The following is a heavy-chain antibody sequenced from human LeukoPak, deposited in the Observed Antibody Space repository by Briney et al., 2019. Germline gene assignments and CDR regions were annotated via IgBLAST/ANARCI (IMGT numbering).Heavy chain of an antibody. V-gene: IGHV3-9*01. J-gene: IGHJ6*02. CDR3: VRDSVKVRGGRYYYYGMDV. CDR2: ISWNSGSI. CDR1: GFTFDDYA. Sequence: GRSLRLSCAASGFTFDDYAMHWVRQAPGKGLEWVSGISWNSGSIGYADSVKGRFTISRDNATNTLYLQMNSLRAEDTAVYYCVRDSVKVRGGRYYYYGMDVWGQGTTVTVSS. D-gene: IGHD3-10*01.